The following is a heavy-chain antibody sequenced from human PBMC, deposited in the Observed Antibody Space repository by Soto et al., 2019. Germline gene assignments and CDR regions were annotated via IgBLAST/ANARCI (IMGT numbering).Heavy chain of an antibody. D-gene: IGHD1-1*01. CDR1: GDTFSSYG. J-gene: IGHJ5*02. Sequence: QVQLVQSGTEVKKPGSSVKVSCRASGDTFSSYGVRWVRQAPGQGLEWMGGIHSISETSNYAQNFQGRLTITTDESKSTVYMELTSLKSEDTAVYYCARPGQERGGTWFDPWGQGTLVIVSS. CDR3: ARPGQERGGTWFDP. V-gene: IGHV1-69*01. CDR2: IHSISETS.